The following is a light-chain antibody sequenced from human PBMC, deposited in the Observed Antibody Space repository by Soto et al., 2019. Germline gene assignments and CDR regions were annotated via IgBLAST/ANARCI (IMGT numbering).Light chain of an antibody. Sequence: DIQMTQSPSSLSASVGDRVTITCRASQSISSYLNWYQQKPGKAPKLLIYAASSLQSGFPSRFRGSGSGTDFTLTISSLQPEDFATYYCQQSYSTPRTFVQGTKLEIK. CDR1: QSISSY. J-gene: IGKJ2*01. CDR2: AAS. CDR3: QQSYSTPRT. V-gene: IGKV1-39*01.